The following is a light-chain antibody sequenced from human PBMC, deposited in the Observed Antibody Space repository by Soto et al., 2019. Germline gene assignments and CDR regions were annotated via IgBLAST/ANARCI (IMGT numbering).Light chain of an antibody. CDR2: EVT. Sequence: QAVVTQPASVSGSPGQSITISCTGTSSDVGGYNYVSWYQQHPGKAPKLLIFEVTSRPSGVSHRFSGSKSGNTASLTISALQAEDEADYFCNSYTSSTSLPYVFGTGTKVTVL. CDR3: NSYTSSTSLPYV. CDR1: SSDVGGYNY. J-gene: IGLJ1*01. V-gene: IGLV2-14*01.